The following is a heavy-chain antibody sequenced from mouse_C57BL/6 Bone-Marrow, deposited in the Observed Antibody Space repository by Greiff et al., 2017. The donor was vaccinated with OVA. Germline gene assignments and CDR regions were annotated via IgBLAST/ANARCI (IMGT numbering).Heavy chain of an antibody. CDR2: IYPGSGST. Sequence: QVQLQQPGAELVKPGASVKMSCKASGYTFTSYWITWVKQRPGQGLEWIGDIYPGSGSTNYNEKFKSKATLSVDKSSSTAYLQLSSLTSEDSAVYYCARESSPYFDYWGQGTTLTVSS. D-gene: IGHD1-1*01. CDR3: ARESSPYFDY. J-gene: IGHJ2*01. V-gene: IGHV1-55*01. CDR1: GYTFTSYW.